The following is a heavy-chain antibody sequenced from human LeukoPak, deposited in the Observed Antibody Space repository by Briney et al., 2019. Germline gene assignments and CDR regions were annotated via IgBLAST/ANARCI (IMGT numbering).Heavy chain of an antibody. CDR1: GGSISSYY. D-gene: IGHD5-18*01. V-gene: IGHV4-59*08. Sequence: KPSETLSLTCTVSGGSISSYYWNWIRQPPGKGLEWIGYTYYSGSTNYNPSLKSRVTISIDTSKKQFSLKLSSVTAADTAVYYCAGDSYGIDYWGQGTLVTVSS. CDR3: AGDSYGIDY. CDR2: TYYSGST. J-gene: IGHJ4*02.